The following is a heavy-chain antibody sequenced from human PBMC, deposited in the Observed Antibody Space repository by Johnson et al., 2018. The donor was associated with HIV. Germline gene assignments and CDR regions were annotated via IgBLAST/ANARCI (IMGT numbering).Heavy chain of an antibody. CDR2: SRNKANSYTT. Sequence: EVQLVESGGGLVQPGGSLRLSCAASGFTFSDHYMDWVRQAPGQGLEWVGRSRNKANSYTTEYAASVKGRFTISRDDSKNSLYLQMNSLKTEDTAVYYCAREPEGWAFDIWGQGTMVTVSS. V-gene: IGHV3-72*01. D-gene: IGHD1-26*01. J-gene: IGHJ3*02. CDR3: AREPEGWAFDI. CDR1: GFTFSDHY.